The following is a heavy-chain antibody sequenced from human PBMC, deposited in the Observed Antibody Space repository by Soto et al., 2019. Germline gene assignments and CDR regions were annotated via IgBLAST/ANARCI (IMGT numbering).Heavy chain of an antibody. CDR1: GDAVSSPYY. Sequence: QVQLQESGPGLVKPSGTLSLTCAVSGDAVSSPYYWCWVRQPPGKGLEWIGEVFHTGTTSYNPSLRSRVTISMHTSINQFSLYLSSVTAADTAVYYCARSAGWYAIHAWGPGTLVIVSS. J-gene: IGHJ5*02. CDR3: ARSAGWYAIHA. D-gene: IGHD6-19*01. CDR2: VFHTGTT. V-gene: IGHV4-4*02.